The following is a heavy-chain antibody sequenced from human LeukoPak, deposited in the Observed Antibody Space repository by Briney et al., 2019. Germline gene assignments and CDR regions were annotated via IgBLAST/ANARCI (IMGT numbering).Heavy chain of an antibody. J-gene: IGHJ5*02. D-gene: IGHD2-2*01. CDR3: ASRYCSSTSCLPIDP. V-gene: IGHV4-30-4*01. CDR1: GGSISSGDYY. CDR2: IYYSGST. Sequence: SQTLSLTCTVSGGSISSGDYYWSWIRRPSGKGLEWIGYIYYSGSTYYNPSLKSRVTISVDTSKNQFSLKLSSVTAADTAVYYCASRYCSSTSCLPIDPWGQGTLVTVSS.